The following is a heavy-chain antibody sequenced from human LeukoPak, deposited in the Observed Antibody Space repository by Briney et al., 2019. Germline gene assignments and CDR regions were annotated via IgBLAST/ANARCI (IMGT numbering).Heavy chain of an antibody. Sequence: SQTLSLTCTVSGGSISSGSYYWSWIRQPAGKGLEWIGRIYTSGSTNYNPSLKSRVTISVDTSKNQFSLKLSSVTAADTAVYYCARVLPNPIAVAGYYFDYWGQGTLVTVSS. CDR2: IYTSGST. J-gene: IGHJ4*02. CDR1: GGSISSGSYY. CDR3: ARVLPNPIAVAGYYFDY. D-gene: IGHD6-19*01. V-gene: IGHV4-61*02.